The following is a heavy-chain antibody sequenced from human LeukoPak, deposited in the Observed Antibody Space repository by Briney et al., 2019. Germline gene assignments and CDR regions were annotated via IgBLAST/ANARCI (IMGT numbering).Heavy chain of an antibody. J-gene: IGHJ4*02. Sequence: SETLSLTCTVSGGSISSGGYYWSWIRQPPGKGLEWIGYIYHSGSTYYNPSLKSRVTISVDRSKNQFSLKLSSVTAADTAAYYCARAQGDSWSPDYFDYWGQGTLVTVSS. CDR2: IYHSGST. D-gene: IGHD3-10*01. V-gene: IGHV4-30-2*01. CDR1: GGSISSGGYY. CDR3: ARAQGDSWSPDYFDY.